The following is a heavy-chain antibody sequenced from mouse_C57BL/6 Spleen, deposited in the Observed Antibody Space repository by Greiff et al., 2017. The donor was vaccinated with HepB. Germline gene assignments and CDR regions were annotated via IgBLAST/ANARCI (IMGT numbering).Heavy chain of an antibody. V-gene: IGHV1-85*01. J-gene: IGHJ1*03. D-gene: IGHD2-1*01. CDR1: GYTFTSYD. CDR2: IYPRDGST. CDR3: ATNYYGNFWYFDV. Sequence: QVQLKQSGPELVKPGASVKLSCKASGYTFTSYDINWVKQRPGQGLEWIGWIYPRDGSTKYNEKFKGKATLTVDTSSSTAYMELHSLTSEDSAVYFCATNYYGNFWYFDVWGTGTTVTVSS.